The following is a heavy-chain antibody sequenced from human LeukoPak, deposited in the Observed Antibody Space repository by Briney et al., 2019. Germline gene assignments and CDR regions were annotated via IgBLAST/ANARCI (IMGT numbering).Heavy chain of an antibody. Sequence: PGGSLRLSCAASGFTLSNYSMNWVRQAPGKGLEWVSYISRSSSIIYYADSVKGRFTISRDNAKSSLYLQMNSLRAEDTAVYYCVRAKRNAFDIWGQGTMVTVSS. CDR1: GFTLSNYS. V-gene: IGHV3-48*01. CDR2: ISRSSSII. CDR3: VRAKRNAFDI. J-gene: IGHJ3*02.